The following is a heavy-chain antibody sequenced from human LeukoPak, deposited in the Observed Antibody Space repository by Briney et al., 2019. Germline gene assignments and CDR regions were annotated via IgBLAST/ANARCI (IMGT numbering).Heavy chain of an antibody. CDR3: ARDQDYYDSSPTSSGLGY. J-gene: IGHJ4*02. V-gene: IGHV3-30*19. CDR1: GFTFTSFG. D-gene: IGHD3-22*01. Sequence: GGSLRLSCAASGFTFTSFGMHWVRQAPGKGLEWVAVISYDGSNKYYADSVKGRFTISRDNSKNTLYLQMNSLRAEDTAVYYCARDQDYYDSSPTSSGLGYWGQGTLVTVSS. CDR2: ISYDGSNK.